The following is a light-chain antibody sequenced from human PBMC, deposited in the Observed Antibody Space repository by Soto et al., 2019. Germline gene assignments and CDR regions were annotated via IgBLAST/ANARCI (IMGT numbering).Light chain of an antibody. Sequence: IQMTQSPSTLSASVGDRVTITCRASQSISSWLAWYQQKPGKAPKLLIYKTSILENGVPSRFSGSGSGTEFTLSISSLQPDDFATYYCHQYNSYWTFGQGTKVDNK. V-gene: IGKV1-5*03. CDR1: QSISSW. J-gene: IGKJ1*01. CDR3: HQYNSYWT. CDR2: KTS.